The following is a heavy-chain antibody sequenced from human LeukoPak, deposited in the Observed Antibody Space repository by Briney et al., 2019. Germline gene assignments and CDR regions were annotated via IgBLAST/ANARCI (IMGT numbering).Heavy chain of an antibody. CDR2: IRHDGSNE. Sequence: GGSLRLSCVGSGFPFSSYGMHWVRQAAGKGLEWVAFIRHDGSNEYYADSVKGRFTVSRDNSKNTLFLQMNSLRVEEMAVYYCAKEVHPYDSGTYYFDYWGRGTLVTVSS. D-gene: IGHD3-10*01. CDR1: GFPFSSYG. J-gene: IGHJ4*02. V-gene: IGHV3-30*02. CDR3: AKEVHPYDSGTYYFDY.